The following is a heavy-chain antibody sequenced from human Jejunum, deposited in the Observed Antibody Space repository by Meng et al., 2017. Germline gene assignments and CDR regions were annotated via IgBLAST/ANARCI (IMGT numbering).Heavy chain of an antibody. CDR3: AKDRRGRMEPRDY. CDR2: ISGGSGGTT. V-gene: IGHV3-23*01. J-gene: IGHJ4*02. D-gene: IGHD1-14*01. Sequence: GALRLSCAASGFMFRGYAMTWVRQAPGRGLEWVSSISGGSGGTTYYANSLKGRFTISRDNSKNTLYLQMNSLRVEDTAVYYCAKDRRGRMEPRDYWGQGTLVTVSS. CDR1: GFMFRGYA.